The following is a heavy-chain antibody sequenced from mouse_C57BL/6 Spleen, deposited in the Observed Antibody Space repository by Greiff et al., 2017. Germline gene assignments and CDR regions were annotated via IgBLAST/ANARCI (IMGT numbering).Heavy chain of an antibody. V-gene: IGHV1-82*01. Sequence: QVQLKQSGPELVKPGASVKISCKASGYAFSSSWMNWVKQRPGKGLEWIGRIYPGDGDTNYNGKFKGKATLTADKSSSTAYMQLSSLTSEDSAVYCCARWGRVTTVVSYYAMDYWGQGTSVTVSS. CDR1: GYAFSSSW. CDR3: ARWGRVTTVVSYYAMDY. CDR2: IYPGDGDT. D-gene: IGHD1-1*01. J-gene: IGHJ4*01.